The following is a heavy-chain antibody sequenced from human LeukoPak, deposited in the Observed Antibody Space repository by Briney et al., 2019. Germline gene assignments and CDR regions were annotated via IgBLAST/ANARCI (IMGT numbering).Heavy chain of an antibody. Sequence: GGSLRLSCVASGFTFTDYGMHWVRQAPGKGLEWVAFISYDGNNKYYADSVKGRITISRDNLKNTLWLQLNSLRAEDTAVYYCAKGKRGRSMATKIAAKHWGQGTQVTVSS. D-gene: IGHD3-22*01. CDR1: GFTFTDYG. CDR2: ISYDGNNK. V-gene: IGHV3-30*18. CDR3: AKGKRGRSMATKIAAKH. J-gene: IGHJ1*01.